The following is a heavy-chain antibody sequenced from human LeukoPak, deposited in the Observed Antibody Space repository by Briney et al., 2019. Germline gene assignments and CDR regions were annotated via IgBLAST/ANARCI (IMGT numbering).Heavy chain of an antibody. CDR2: MNPNSGNT. J-gene: IGHJ5*02. D-gene: IGHD2-8*02. Sequence: ASVTVSFKASGYTFTIYDINWVRQATGQGREWMGWMNPNSGNTGYAQKFQGRVTMTRNTSISTAYMELSSLRSEDTAVYYCARVVLGGGFDPWGQGTLVTVSS. CDR1: GYTFTIYD. CDR3: ARVVLGGGFDP. V-gene: IGHV1-8*01.